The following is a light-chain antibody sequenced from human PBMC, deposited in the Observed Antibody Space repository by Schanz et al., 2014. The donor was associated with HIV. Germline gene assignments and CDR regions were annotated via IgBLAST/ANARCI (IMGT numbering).Light chain of an antibody. CDR1: QRISTN. V-gene: IGKV3-20*01. CDR2: GAS. J-gene: IGKJ3*01. CDR3: QQYGSSPFT. Sequence: EIVMTQSPATLSVSPGERATLSCRASQRISTNLAWYQQKPGQAPRLLIYGASSRATGIPDRFSGSGSGTDFTLTISRLEPEDFAVYYCQQYGSSPFTFGPGTKVDIK.